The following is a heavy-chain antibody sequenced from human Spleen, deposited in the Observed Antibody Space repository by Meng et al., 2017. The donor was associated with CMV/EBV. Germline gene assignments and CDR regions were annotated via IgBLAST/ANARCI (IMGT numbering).Heavy chain of an antibody. V-gene: IGHV5-51*01. J-gene: IGHJ4*02. CDR2: IYPGNSDY. D-gene: IGHD6-13*01. CDR3: ARHRDGSSWYSEPYFDY. CDR1: GYTFSNYW. Sequence: GESLKISCKGSGYTFSNYWIGWVRRMPGKGLEWMGIIYPGNSDYRYSPSFQGQVTVSADGSINTAYLQWSSLKASDTAMYYCARHRDGSSWYSEPYFDYWGQGTLVTVSS.